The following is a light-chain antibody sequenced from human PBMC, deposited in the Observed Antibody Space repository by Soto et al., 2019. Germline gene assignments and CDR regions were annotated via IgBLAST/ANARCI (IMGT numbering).Light chain of an antibody. CDR2: DIF. Sequence: ATLSCRASQSVSSSYLAWYQQKPGQAPRLVFYDIFTRATGVPTRISGSGSGTEFTLTISSLQSEDFAVYYCQQYNNWPPITFGQGTRLEIK. V-gene: IGKV3D-15*01. CDR3: QQYNNWPPIT. CDR1: QSVSSSY. J-gene: IGKJ5*01.